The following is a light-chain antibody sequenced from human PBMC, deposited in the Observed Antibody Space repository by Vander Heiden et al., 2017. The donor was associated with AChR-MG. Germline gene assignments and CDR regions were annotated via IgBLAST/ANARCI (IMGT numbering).Light chain of an antibody. CDR3: QAWDSSNVV. V-gene: IGLV3-1*01. Sequence: SYELTQPPSVSVSPGPTASLTCPGDKLGVKLPAGYQQKPGQSPVLVNYQDSKRPSGIPERFSGSNSGNTATLTISGTQAMDEADYYCQAWDSSNVVFGGGTKLTVL. J-gene: IGLJ2*01. CDR1: KLGVKL. CDR2: QDS.